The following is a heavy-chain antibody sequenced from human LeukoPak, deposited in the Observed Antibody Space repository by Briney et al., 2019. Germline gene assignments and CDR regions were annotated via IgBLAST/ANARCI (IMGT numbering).Heavy chain of an antibody. CDR2: IGGSGSST. D-gene: IGHD4-17*01. CDR3: AKGAIWYGDYWEAFDI. Sequence: GGSLRLSCAASGFTFSSYAMSWVRQAPGKGLEWVSAIGGSGSSTYYADSVKGRFTISRDSSKNTLYLQMNSLRTEDTAVYYCAKGAIWYGDYWEAFDIWGQGTMVTVSS. CDR1: GFTFSSYA. V-gene: IGHV3-23*01. J-gene: IGHJ3*02.